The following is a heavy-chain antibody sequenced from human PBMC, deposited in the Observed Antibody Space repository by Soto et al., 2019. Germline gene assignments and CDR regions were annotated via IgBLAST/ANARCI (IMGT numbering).Heavy chain of an antibody. CDR3: ATSRDRYKGDFDY. D-gene: IGHD1-1*01. CDR1: GFTFSSYS. CDR2: ISSSSSTI. Sequence: EVQLVESGGGLVQPGGSLRLSCAASGFTFSSYSMNWVRQAPGKGLEWVSYISSSSSTIYYADSVKGRFTISRDNAKNSLYLQMNSLRDEDTAVYYCATSRDRYKGDFDYWGQGTLVTVSS. J-gene: IGHJ4*02. V-gene: IGHV3-48*02.